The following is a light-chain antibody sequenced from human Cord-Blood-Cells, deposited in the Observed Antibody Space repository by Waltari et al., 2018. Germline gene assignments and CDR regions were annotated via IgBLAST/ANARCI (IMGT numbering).Light chain of an antibody. CDR2: DDS. CDR3: QVWDNSSDHYV. J-gene: IGLJ1*01. CDR1: NIASKS. Sequence: SYLLTHPPSVSVAPGKTARITCGGNNIASKSVHWYQQKPAQAPVLVVYDDSDRPSGIPGRFSGSNSGNTATLTISRVDAGDEADYYCQVWDNSSDHYVFGTGTKVTVL. V-gene: IGLV3-21*03.